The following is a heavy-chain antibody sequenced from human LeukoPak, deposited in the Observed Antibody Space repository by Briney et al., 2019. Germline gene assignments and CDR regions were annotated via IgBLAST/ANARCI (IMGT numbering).Heavy chain of an antibody. CDR1: GGSISSYY. CDR2: IYTSGST. CDR3: ARVQWGVRGVIVGWFDP. Sequence: PSETLSLTCTVSGGSISSYYWSWIRQPPGKGLEWIGYIYTSGSTNYNPSLKSRVTMSVDTSKNQFSLKLSSVTAADTAVYYCARVQWGVRGVIVGWFDPWGQGTLVTVSS. D-gene: IGHD3-10*01. J-gene: IGHJ5*02. V-gene: IGHV4-4*08.